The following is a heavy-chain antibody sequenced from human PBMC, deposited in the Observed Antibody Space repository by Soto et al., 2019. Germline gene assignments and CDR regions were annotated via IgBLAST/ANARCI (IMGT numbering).Heavy chain of an antibody. CDR1: GFTFSNAW. V-gene: IGHV3-15*07. J-gene: IGHJ6*02. CDR2: IKSKTDGGTT. D-gene: IGHD3-10*01. Sequence: EVQLVESGGGLVKPGGSLRLSCAASGFTFSNAWMNWVRQAPGKGLEWVGRIKSKTDGGTTDYAAPVKGRFTISRDDSKNTLYLQMNSLKTEDTAVYYCTTDRRKVRGVFDNYYYYGMDVWGQGTTVTVSS. CDR3: TTDRRKVRGVFDNYYYYGMDV.